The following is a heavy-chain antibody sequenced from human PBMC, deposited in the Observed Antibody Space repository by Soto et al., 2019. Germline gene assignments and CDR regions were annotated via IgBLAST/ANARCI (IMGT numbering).Heavy chain of an antibody. CDR3: AREYTAWPLDYGLDV. Sequence: GGSLRLSCVGSGFTFSTYSINWVRQAQGKGLEWVSSISSRSDIYYADSVKGRFTISRDNAKNSVSLQMNSLRAADTAVYYCAREYTAWPLDYGLDVWGQGTTVTVSS. CDR2: ISSRSDI. V-gene: IGHV3-21*01. CDR1: GFTFSTYS. D-gene: IGHD2-2*02. J-gene: IGHJ6*02.